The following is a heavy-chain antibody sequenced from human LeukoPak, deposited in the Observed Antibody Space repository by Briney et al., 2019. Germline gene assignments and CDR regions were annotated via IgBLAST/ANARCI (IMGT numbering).Heavy chain of an antibody. J-gene: IGHJ6*03. D-gene: IGHD6-6*01. CDR1: GYTFTSYD. CDR2: MNPNSGNT. V-gene: IGHV1-8*01. CDR3: ASSSSYRLGYYYYMDV. Sequence: EASVKDSCKASGYTFTSYDINWVRQATGQGLEWMGWMNPNSGNTGYAQKFQGRVTKTRNTSISTAYMELSSLRSEDTAVYYCASSSSYRLGYYYYMDVWGKGTTVTVSS.